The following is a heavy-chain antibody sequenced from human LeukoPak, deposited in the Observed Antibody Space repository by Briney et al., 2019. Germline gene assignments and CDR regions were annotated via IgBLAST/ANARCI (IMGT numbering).Heavy chain of an antibody. Sequence: GGSLRLSCEASGFSFSIYGMSWVRQAPGKGLEWVSGISGSGGNTYYAEALTGRFTVSRDNSKNTLYPQMNSLRAEDTALYYCAKGGLRGGTYNDDFWGQGTLVTVSS. V-gene: IGHV3-23*01. J-gene: IGHJ4*02. CDR1: GFSFSIYG. CDR2: ISGSGGNT. D-gene: IGHD3-16*01. CDR3: AKGGLRGGTYNDDF.